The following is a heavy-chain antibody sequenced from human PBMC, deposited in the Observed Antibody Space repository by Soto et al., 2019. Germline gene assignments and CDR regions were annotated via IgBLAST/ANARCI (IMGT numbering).Heavy chain of an antibody. D-gene: IGHD2-15*01. Sequence: QVPLVQSGAEVKNPGSSVKVSCKASRGTFINYAINWVRQAPGQGLEWMGGIIPIFGTANYAQNFQGRVTITADESTSTAYMDLSSLRSEDTAMYYCARSRPGSDIVVVVAATPGFFDYWGQGTLVTVSS. J-gene: IGHJ4*02. CDR1: RGTFINYA. V-gene: IGHV1-69*01. CDR3: ARSRPGSDIVVVVAATPGFFDY. CDR2: IIPIFGTA.